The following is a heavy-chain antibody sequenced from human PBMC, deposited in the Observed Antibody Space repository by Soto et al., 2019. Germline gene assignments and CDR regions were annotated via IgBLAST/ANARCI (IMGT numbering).Heavy chain of an antibody. CDR2: ISGSDNTT. CDR1: GFTFSPYA. V-gene: IGHV3-23*01. Sequence: PGGSLRLSCAASGFTFSPYAMSWVRQAPGKGLEWVSTISGSDNTTYYADSVKGRFTISRDNSKNTLYLQMNSLRAEDTALYYCAQQSSGYSSSWSFAYWGQGTPVTVSS. CDR3: AQQSSGYSSSWSFAY. D-gene: IGHD6-13*01. J-gene: IGHJ4*02.